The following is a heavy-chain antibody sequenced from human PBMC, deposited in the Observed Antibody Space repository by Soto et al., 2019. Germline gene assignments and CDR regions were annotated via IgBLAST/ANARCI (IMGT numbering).Heavy chain of an antibody. CDR2: IYYSRST. CDR1: GGSIRSYY. J-gene: IGHJ4*02. D-gene: IGHD2-15*01. Sequence: SETLSLTCTVSGGSIRSYYWSWFRQPPGKGLEWIEYIYYSRSTNYNHYNKSQINISVDTSKNLFSLNLSSVTAADTAVYYCARDQLGSGLHIDYWGQGTLVTVS. CDR3: ARDQLGSGLHIDY. V-gene: IGHV4-59*01.